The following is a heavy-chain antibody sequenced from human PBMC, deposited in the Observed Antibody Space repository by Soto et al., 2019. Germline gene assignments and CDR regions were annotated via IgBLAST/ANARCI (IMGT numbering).Heavy chain of an antibody. CDR3: ARLPRVYSNYYYYYYMDV. V-gene: IGHV4-39*01. Sequence: SETLSLTCTVSGGSISSSSYYWGWIRQPPGKGLEWIGSIYYSGSTYYNPSLKSRVTISVDTSKNQFSLKLSSVTAADTAVYYCARLPRVYSNYYYYYYMDVWGKGTTVTVSS. D-gene: IGHD4-4*01. CDR2: IYYSGST. J-gene: IGHJ6*03. CDR1: GGSISSSSYY.